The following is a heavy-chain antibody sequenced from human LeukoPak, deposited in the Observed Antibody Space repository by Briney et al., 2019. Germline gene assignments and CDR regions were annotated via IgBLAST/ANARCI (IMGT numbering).Heavy chain of an antibody. CDR3: ARQFVGTRRLLDY. D-gene: IGHD6-25*01. CDR2: ISYDGSDK. Sequence: GESLRLSCAASGFTFNTYSMHWVRQAPGKGLDWVAVISYDGSDKYYTDSVKGRFTITRDNSKNTLYLQMNGLRAEDTAVYYCARQFVGTRRLLDYWGQGTLVTVSS. CDR1: GFTFNTYS. V-gene: IGHV3-30-3*01. J-gene: IGHJ4*02.